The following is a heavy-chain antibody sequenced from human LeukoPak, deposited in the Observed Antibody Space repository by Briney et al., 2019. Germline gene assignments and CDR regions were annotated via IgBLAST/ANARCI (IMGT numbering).Heavy chain of an antibody. Sequence: SETLSLTCTVSGGSISSGGYYWSWIRQHPGKGLEWIGYIYYSGSTYYNPSLKSRVTISVDTSKNQFSQKLSSVTAADTAVYYCARAAYYDSSGYYLDAFDIWGQGTMVTVSS. CDR3: ARAAYYDSSGYYLDAFDI. V-gene: IGHV4-31*03. D-gene: IGHD3-22*01. CDR1: GGSISSGGYY. J-gene: IGHJ3*02. CDR2: IYYSGST.